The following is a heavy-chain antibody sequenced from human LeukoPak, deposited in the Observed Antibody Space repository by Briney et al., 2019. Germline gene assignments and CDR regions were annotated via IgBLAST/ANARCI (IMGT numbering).Heavy chain of an antibody. CDR2: INHSGST. J-gene: IGHJ5*02. V-gene: IGHV4-34*01. CDR1: GGSFSGYY. Sequence: PSETLSLTCAVYGGSFSGYYRGWIRQPPGKGLEWIGEINHSGSTNYNPSLKSRVTISVNTSKNQFSLKLRSVTAADRAVYYCASSPTNWFDPWGQGTLVTVSS. CDR3: ASSPTNWFDP.